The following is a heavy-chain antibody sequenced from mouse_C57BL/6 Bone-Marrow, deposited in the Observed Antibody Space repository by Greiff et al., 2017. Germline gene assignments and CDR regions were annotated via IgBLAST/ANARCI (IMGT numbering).Heavy chain of an antibody. CDR2: IYPGDGDT. D-gene: IGHD2-3*01. J-gene: IGHJ4*01. CDR3: ARGGGYDLYAMDY. V-gene: IGHV1-80*01. Sequence: VQLQQSGAELVKPGASVKISCKASGYAFRSYWMNWVKQRPGKGLEWIGQIYPGDGDTNYNGKFKGKATLTADKSSSTAYMQLRSLTSEDSAVYFCARGGGYDLYAMDYWGQGTSVTVSS. CDR1: GYAFRSYW.